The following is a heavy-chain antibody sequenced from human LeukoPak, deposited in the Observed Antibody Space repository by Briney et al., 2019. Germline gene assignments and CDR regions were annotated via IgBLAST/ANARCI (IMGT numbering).Heavy chain of an antibody. CDR3: AREVTTSREVTTFDN. CDR1: GFTFSNYG. D-gene: IGHD4-17*01. J-gene: IGHJ4*02. V-gene: IGHV3-33*01. Sequence: QPGRSLRLSCAASGFTFSNYGMHWVRQAPGKGLEWVAVIWYDGRNKYYADSVKGRFTISRDNSQNTLYLEMDSLRAEDTAVYFCAREVTTSREVTTFDNWGQGTLVTVSS. CDR2: IWYDGRNK.